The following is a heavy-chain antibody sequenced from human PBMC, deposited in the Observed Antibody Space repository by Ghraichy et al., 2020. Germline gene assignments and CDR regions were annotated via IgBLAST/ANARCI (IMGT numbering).Heavy chain of an antibody. V-gene: IGHV3-30*02. CDR3: ATDSYNFDY. Sequence: GESLNISCEASGITFSSYSMYWVRQAPGKGLEWLARILDGGRREYYADSVKGRFTISRDDSKNTVYLDVNSLRPEDTAMYYCATDSYNFDYWGRGTLVTVSS. CDR1: GITFSSYS. D-gene: IGHD5-24*01. CDR2: ILDGGRRE. J-gene: IGHJ4*02.